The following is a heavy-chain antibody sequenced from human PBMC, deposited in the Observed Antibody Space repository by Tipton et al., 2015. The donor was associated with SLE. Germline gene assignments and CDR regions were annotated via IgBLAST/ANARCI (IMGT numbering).Heavy chain of an antibody. CDR1: GGSISSHY. Sequence: LRLSCTVSGGSISSHYWSWIRQPPGKGLEWIGYIYYSGSTNYNPSLKSRVTISVDTSKNQFSLKLSSVTAADTAVYYCARDGGPLTGDRDYYYGMDVWGPRDHGHRLL. V-gene: IGHV4-59*11. D-gene: IGHD7-27*01. CDR3: ARDGGPLTGDRDYYYGMDV. J-gene: IGHJ6*01. CDR2: IYYSGST.